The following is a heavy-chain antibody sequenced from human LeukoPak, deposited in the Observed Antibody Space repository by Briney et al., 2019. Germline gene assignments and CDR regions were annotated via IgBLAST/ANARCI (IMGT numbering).Heavy chain of an antibody. V-gene: IGHV4-34*01. J-gene: IGHJ5*02. D-gene: IGHD3-10*01. CDR2: INHSGST. CDR1: GGSFSGYY. Sequence: SETLSLTCAVYGGSFSGYYWSWVRQPPGKGLEWIGEINHSGSTNYNPSIKSRVTISVDTSKNQFSLKLSSVTAADTAVYYCATRGSGSHSRKWFDPWGQGTLVTVSS. CDR3: ATRGSGSHSRKWFDP.